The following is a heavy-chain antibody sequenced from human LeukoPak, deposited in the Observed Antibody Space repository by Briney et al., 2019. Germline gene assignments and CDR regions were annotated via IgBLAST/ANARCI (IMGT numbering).Heavy chain of an antibody. Sequence: PGGSLRLSCSASGLTFSLYSMHWVRQAPGKGLEWVAVISYDGSNKYYADSVKGRFTISRDNSKNTLYLQMNSLRAEDTAVYYCARDLAAAGTFDYWGQGTLVTVSS. CDR2: ISYDGSNK. V-gene: IGHV3-30-3*01. D-gene: IGHD6-13*01. CDR3: ARDLAAAGTFDY. J-gene: IGHJ4*02. CDR1: GLTFSLYS.